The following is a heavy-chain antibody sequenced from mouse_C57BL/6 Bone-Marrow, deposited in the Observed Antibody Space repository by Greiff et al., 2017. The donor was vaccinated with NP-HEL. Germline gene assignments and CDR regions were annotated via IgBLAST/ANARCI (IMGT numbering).Heavy chain of an antibody. CDR2: IHPSSGST. Sequence: QVQLQQPGAELVKPGASVKLSCKASGYTFTSYWMHWVQQRPGQGLEWIGMIHPSSGSTTYHATFNSKATLTVDKSSSTDYMQLSSLTSEDSAVYYCARYGSRDYWGQGTTLTVSS. D-gene: IGHD1-1*01. CDR3: ARYGSRDY. J-gene: IGHJ2*01. V-gene: IGHV1-64*01. CDR1: GYTFTSYW.